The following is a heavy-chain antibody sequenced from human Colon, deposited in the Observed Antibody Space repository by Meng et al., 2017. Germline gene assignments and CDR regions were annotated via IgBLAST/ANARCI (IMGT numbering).Heavy chain of an antibody. CDR2: MNPNSGNT. J-gene: IGHJ6*02. CDR3: ARGIGMGTHYYYGRDV. D-gene: IGHD2/OR15-2a*01. V-gene: IGHV1-8*03. CDR1: GYTFTSYD. Sequence: ASVKVSCKASGYTFTSYDINWVRQATGQGLEWMGWMNPNSGNTGYAQKFQGRVTITRNTSISTAYMELSSLRSEETAVYYCARGIGMGTHYYYGRDVWGQGIMVTVSS.